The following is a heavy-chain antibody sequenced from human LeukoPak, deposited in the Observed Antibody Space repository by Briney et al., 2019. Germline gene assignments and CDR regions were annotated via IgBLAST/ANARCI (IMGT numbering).Heavy chain of an antibody. J-gene: IGHJ3*02. D-gene: IGHD5-18*01. V-gene: IGHV4-39*07. CDR2: IYYSGST. CDR1: GGSISSSSYY. CDR3: ARSGYSYGADAFDI. Sequence: SETLSLTCTVSGGSISSSSYYWGWIRQPPGKGLEWIGSIYYSGSTNYNPSLKSRVTISVATSKNQFSLKLSSVTAADTAVYYCARSGYSYGADAFDIWGQGTMVTVSS.